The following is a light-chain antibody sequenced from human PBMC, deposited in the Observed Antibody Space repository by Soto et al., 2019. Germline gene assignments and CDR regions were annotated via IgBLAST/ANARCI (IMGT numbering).Light chain of an antibody. CDR3: TAWDDSLNGMI. V-gene: IGLV1-44*01. J-gene: IGLJ2*01. Sequence: QSVLTQAPSASGTPGQRVTISCSGSSSNIGSNNVNWYQQVPGTAPKFLIYSNNQRPSGVPDRFSGSKSGTSASLAISGLQSEDEADYYCTAWDDSLNGMIFGGGTKDTVL. CDR1: SSNIGSNN. CDR2: SNN.